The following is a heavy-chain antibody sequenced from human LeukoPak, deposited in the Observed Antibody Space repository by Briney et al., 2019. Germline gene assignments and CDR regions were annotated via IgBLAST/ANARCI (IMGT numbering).Heavy chain of an antibody. Sequence: GGTLRLSCAASGFTFSRYDMNWVRQAPGKGLEWVSTISGSGGSTYYADSVKGRFTMSRDNSRNSLYLQMNSLRAEDTAVYYCARAMVRGVIIIDDAFDIWGQGTMVTVSS. CDR2: ISGSGGST. J-gene: IGHJ3*02. V-gene: IGHV3-23*01. CDR1: GFTFSRYD. CDR3: ARAMVRGVIIIDDAFDI. D-gene: IGHD3-10*01.